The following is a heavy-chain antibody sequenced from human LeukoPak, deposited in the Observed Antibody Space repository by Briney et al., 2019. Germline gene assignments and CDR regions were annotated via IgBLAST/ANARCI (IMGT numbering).Heavy chain of an antibody. Sequence: PSETLSLTCTVSGGSISRSTYYWGWIRQPPGKGLEWIGSIHYSGSTYYNPSLKSRVTISVDTSKNQFSLKLSSVTAADTAMYYCARHYYFDSSGYYYGFDYWGQGTLVTVSS. D-gene: IGHD3-22*01. CDR1: GGSISRSTYY. V-gene: IGHV4-39*01. J-gene: IGHJ4*02. CDR2: IHYSGST. CDR3: ARHYYFDSSGYYYGFDY.